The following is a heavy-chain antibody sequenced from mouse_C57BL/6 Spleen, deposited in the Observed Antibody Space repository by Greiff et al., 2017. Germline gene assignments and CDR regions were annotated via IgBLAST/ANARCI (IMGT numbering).Heavy chain of an antibody. V-gene: IGHV1-80*01. Sequence: QVQLQQSGAELVKPGASVKISCKASGYAFSSYWMNWVKQRPGKGLEWIGQIYPGDGDTNYNVKFKGKATLTADKSSSTAYMQLSSLTSEDSAVYYSARVDLLYYAMDYWSQGTSVTVSS. CDR2: IYPGDGDT. J-gene: IGHJ4*01. CDR1: GYAFSSYW. CDR3: ARVDLLYYAMDY.